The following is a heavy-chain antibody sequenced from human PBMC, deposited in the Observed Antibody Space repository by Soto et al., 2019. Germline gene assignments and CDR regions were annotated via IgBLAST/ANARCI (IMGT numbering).Heavy chain of an antibody. J-gene: IGHJ6*03. CDR2: ISSSGSTI. CDR3: ATDGKHCSSTSCYYYYYYMDV. V-gene: IGHV3-48*03. CDR1: GFTFSSYE. Sequence: GGSLRLSCAASGFTFSSYEMNWVRQAPGKGLEWVSYISSSGSTIYYADSVKGRFTISRDNAKNSLYLQMNSLITEDTAVYYCATDGKHCSSTSCYYYYYYMDVWGKGTTVTVSS. D-gene: IGHD2-2*01.